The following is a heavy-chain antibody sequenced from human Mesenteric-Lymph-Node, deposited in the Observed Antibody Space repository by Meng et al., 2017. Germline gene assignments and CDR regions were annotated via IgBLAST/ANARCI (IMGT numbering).Heavy chain of an antibody. CDR2: MDYRGST. CDR1: GESISSGEYF. J-gene: IGHJ4*02. Sequence: LRESGPGVVTPSHPLSLPCTVSGESISSGEYFWSWIRQPPGKGLEWIGYMDYRGSTFYNPSLKSRVTISVDTSKNQFSLKLSSVTAADTAVYFCARGELLWDYWGQGTLVTV. V-gene: IGHV4-30-4*01. D-gene: IGHD2-2*01. CDR3: ARGELLWDY.